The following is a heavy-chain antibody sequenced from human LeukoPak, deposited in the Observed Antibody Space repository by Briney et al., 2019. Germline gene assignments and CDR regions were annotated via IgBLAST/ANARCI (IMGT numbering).Heavy chain of an antibody. V-gene: IGHV3-9*01. CDR1: GFTFSAFA. D-gene: IGHD3-10*01. CDR2: ISWNSGSL. CDR3: AKDLRRWFGESPISNHMH. J-gene: IGHJ4*02. Sequence: GGSLRLSCAASGFTFSAFAMNWVRRAPGKGLEWVSGISWNSGSLGYADSVKGRFTISRDNAKNSLSLQMNSLRTDDTALYYCAKDLRRWFGESPISNHMHWGLGTLVTVSS.